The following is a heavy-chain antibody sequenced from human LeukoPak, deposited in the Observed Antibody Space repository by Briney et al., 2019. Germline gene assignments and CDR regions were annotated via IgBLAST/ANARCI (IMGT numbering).Heavy chain of an antibody. CDR2: IYSGGTT. J-gene: IGHJ3*02. D-gene: IGHD4-17*01. CDR3: ARETVTTVTTYALDI. V-gene: IGHV3-53*01. CDR1: GFTVSGNY. Sequence: QPGGSLRLSCVASGFTVSGNYVTWVRQAPGKGLEWVSVIYSGGTTHYGDSVKGRFTISRDNSKNTLYLQMNSLRAEDTAVYYCARETVTTVTTYALDIWGQGTMVTVSS.